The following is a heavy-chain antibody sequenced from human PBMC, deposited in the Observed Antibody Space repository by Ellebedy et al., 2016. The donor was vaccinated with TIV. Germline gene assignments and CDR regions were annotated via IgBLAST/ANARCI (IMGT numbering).Heavy chain of an antibody. J-gene: IGHJ4*02. Sequence: GGSLRLSCGASGFTLSSYWMHWVRQAPGKGLVWVSRISTDGSNTIYADSVKGRFTISRDNARNTVYLQMNSLRAEDAAMYYCARDFPTDQQPPDYWGQGTVVTVSS. CDR3: ARDFPTDQQPPDY. D-gene: IGHD1-14*01. CDR2: ISTDGSNT. CDR1: GFTLSSYW. V-gene: IGHV3-74*01.